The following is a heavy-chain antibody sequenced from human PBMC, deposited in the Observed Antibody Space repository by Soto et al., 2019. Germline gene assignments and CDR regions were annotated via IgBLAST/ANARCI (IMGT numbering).Heavy chain of an antibody. CDR1: GYTFTSYG. D-gene: IGHD6-13*01. J-gene: IGHJ5*02. Sequence: GASVKVSWKASGYTFTSYGISWVRQAPGQGLEWMGWISAYNGNTNYAQKLQGRVTMTTDTSTITAYMELRSLRSDDTAVYYCARDRRDHSSWYWFDPWGQGTLVTVSS. V-gene: IGHV1-18*01. CDR3: ARDRRDHSSWYWFDP. CDR2: ISAYNGNT.